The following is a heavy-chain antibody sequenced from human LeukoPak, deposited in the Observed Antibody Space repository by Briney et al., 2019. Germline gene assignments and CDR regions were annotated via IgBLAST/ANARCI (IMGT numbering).Heavy chain of an antibody. CDR3: AKPALRYSGYDSTLFDY. D-gene: IGHD5-12*01. J-gene: IGHJ4*02. Sequence: GGSLRLSCAASGFTFSSYGMHWVRQAPGKGLEWVAFIRYDGSNKYYADSVKGRFTISRDNSKNTLYLQMNSLRAEDTAVYYCAKPALRYSGYDSTLFDYWGQGTLVIVSS. CDR1: GFTFSSYG. CDR2: IRYDGSNK. V-gene: IGHV3-30*02.